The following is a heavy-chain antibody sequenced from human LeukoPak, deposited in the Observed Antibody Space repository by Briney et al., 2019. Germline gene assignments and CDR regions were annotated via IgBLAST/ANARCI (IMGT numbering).Heavy chain of an antibody. J-gene: IGHJ6*02. CDR2: IYSGGST. CDR3: ARDSGSWYYYYYGMDV. Sequence: GGSLRLSCAASGLTVSSNYMSWVRQAPGKGLEWVSVIYSGGSTYYADSVKGRFTISRDNSKNTLYLQMNSLRAEDTAVYYCARDSGSWYYYYYGMDVWGQGTTVTVSS. V-gene: IGHV3-53*01. CDR1: GLTVSSNY. D-gene: IGHD6-13*01.